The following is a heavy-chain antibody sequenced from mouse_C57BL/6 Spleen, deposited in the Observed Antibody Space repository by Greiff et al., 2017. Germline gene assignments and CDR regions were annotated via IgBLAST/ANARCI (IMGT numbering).Heavy chain of an antibody. CDR2: ISYDGSN. D-gene: IGHD1-1*01. V-gene: IGHV3-6*01. CDR1: GYSITSGYY. CDR3: ARDRDYYGSSSLYFDY. J-gene: IGHJ2*01. Sequence: EVQLQESGPGLVKPSQSLSLTCSVTGYSITSGYYWNWIRQFPGNKLEWMGYISYDGSNNYNPSLKNRISITRDTSKNQFFLKLNSVTTEDTATYYCARDRDYYGSSSLYFDYWGQGTTLTVSS.